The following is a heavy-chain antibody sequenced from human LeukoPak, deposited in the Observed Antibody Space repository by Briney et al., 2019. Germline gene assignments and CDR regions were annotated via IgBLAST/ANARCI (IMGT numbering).Heavy chain of an antibody. D-gene: IGHD1-26*01. CDR3: AKDLLLGGATGVGAFDI. V-gene: IGHV3-9*01. Sequence: GGSLRLYCAASGFTFDDYAMHWVRQAPGKGLEWVLGISWNSGSIGYADSVKGRFTISRDNAKNSLYLQMNSLRAEDTALYYCAKDLLLGGATGVGAFDIWGQGTMVTVSS. CDR2: ISWNSGSI. J-gene: IGHJ3*02. CDR1: GFTFDDYA.